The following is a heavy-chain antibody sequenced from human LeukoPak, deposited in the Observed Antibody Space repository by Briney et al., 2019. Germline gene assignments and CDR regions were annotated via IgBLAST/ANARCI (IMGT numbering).Heavy chain of an antibody. CDR1: GFTFSSYW. V-gene: IGHV3-30*02. D-gene: IGHD4-17*01. Sequence: GGSLRLSCAVSGFTFSSYWMSWVRQAPGKGLEWVAFIRNDGRNKYYTDSVKGRFTISRDNSKNTLYLQMNSLRAEDTAVYYCAKDLNYGDLLDYWGQGTLVTVSS. CDR3: AKDLNYGDLLDY. J-gene: IGHJ4*02. CDR2: IRNDGRNK.